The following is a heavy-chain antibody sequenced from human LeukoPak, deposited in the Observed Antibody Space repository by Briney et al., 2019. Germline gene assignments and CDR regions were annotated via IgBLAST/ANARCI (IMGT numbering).Heavy chain of an antibody. CDR1: GFTFSSYE. D-gene: IGHD2-21*01. Sequence: PGGSLRLSCAASGFTFSSYEMNWVRQAPGKGLEWVSYISTSGRTIYYADSVKGRFTISRDNAKNSLYLQMNSLRAEDAAVYFCAKAPVTSCRGAYCYPFDSWGQGTLVTVSS. CDR3: AKAPVTSCRGAYCYPFDS. J-gene: IGHJ4*02. CDR2: ISTSGRTI. V-gene: IGHV3-48*03.